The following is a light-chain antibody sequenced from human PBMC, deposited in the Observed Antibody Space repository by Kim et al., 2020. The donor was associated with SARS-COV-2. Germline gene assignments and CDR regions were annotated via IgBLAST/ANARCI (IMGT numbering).Light chain of an antibody. CDR1: QSVSSTY. CDR2: GTS. CDR3: QQYGNSRT. Sequence: LSPGERATPSCRASQSVSSTYLAWYQQTPGQAPRLLIYGTSIRATGIPDRFSVSGSGTDFTLVISRLEPEDFALYFCQQYGNSRTFGQGTKVDIK. V-gene: IGKV3-20*01. J-gene: IGKJ1*01.